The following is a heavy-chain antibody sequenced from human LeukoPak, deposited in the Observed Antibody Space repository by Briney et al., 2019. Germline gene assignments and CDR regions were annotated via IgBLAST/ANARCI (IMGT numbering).Heavy chain of an antibody. J-gene: IGHJ4*02. D-gene: IGHD3-22*01. CDR3: AREGHDSSGYLDY. Sequence: PGGSLRLSCAASGFTFSSYSMNWVRQAPGKGLEWVSSISSSSSYIYYADSVKGRFTISRDNAKNSLYLQMNSLRAEDTAVYYCAREGHDSSGYLDYWGQGTLVTVSS. V-gene: IGHV3-21*01. CDR1: GFTFSSYS. CDR2: ISSSSSYI.